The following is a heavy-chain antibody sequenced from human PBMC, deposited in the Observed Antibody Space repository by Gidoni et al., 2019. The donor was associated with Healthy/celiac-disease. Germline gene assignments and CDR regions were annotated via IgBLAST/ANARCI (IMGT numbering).Heavy chain of an antibody. J-gene: IGHJ4*02. CDR1: GGSISSYY. V-gene: IGHV4-59*08. D-gene: IGHD3-10*01. CDR2: IYYSGST. CDR3: ARRGPYYYGSGSYYLGFDY. Sequence: QVQLQESGPGLVKPSETLSLTCTVSGGSISSYYWSWIRQPPGKGLEWIGYIYYSGSTNYNPSLKSRVTISVDTSKNQFSLKLSSVTAADTAVYYCARRGPYYYGSGSYYLGFDYWGQGTLVTVSS.